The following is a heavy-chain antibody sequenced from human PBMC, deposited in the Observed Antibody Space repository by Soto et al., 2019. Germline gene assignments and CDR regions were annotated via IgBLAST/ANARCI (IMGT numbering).Heavy chain of an antibody. CDR2: IYWDDDK. J-gene: IGHJ1*01. CDR1: GFSLSTNGVA. D-gene: IGHD4-4*01. V-gene: IGHV2-5*02. CDR3: ALRTSNYYFFQH. Sequence: GSGPTLVNPTQTLTLTCTFSGFSLSTNGVAVGWIRQPPGEALEWLALIYWDDDKRYRSSLKTRLAITKDTSKNQVVLTMTNVAPMDTATYYCALRTSNYYFFQHWGQGTLVTVS.